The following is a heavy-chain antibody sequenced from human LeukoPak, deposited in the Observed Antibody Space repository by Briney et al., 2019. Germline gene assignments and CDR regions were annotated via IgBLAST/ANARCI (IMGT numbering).Heavy chain of an antibody. CDR1: GYSISSGYY. D-gene: IGHD2-2*01. J-gene: IGHJ4*02. CDR3: ARKSFRTSSYDY. CDR2: IYHSGST. V-gene: IGHV4-38-2*02. Sequence: SETLSLTCTVSGYSISSGYYWGWIRQPPGKGLEWIGRIYHSGSTYYNPSLKSRVTVSLDTSKNQFSLNLSSVTAADTAVYYCARKSFRTSSYDYWGQGTLVTVSS.